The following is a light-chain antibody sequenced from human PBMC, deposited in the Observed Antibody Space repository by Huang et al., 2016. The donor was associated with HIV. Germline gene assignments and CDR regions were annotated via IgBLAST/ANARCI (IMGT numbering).Light chain of an antibody. CDR2: GAS. CDR3: QQYNNWPGYT. CDR1: QSVSSN. Sequence: EIVMTQSPATLSVSPGERATLSCRASQSVSSNLAWYQQKPGQAHRLRIYGASTRATSIPARISGSGSGTEFTLTISSLQSEDFAVYYCQQYNNWPGYTFGQGTKLEIK. J-gene: IGKJ2*01. V-gene: IGKV3-15*01.